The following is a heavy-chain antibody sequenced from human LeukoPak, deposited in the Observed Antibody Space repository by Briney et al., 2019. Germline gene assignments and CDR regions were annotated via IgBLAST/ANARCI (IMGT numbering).Heavy chain of an antibody. D-gene: IGHD1-7*01. CDR1: GYTFTRYG. CDR2: INTNTGNP. J-gene: IGHJ5*02. V-gene: IGHV7-4-1*02. Sequence: PMASVKVSCKAFGYTFTRYGVSWVRQAPGQGLEWMGWINTNTGNPTYAQGFTGRFVFSLDTSVSTAYLQISSLKAEDTAVYYCARDKSLKTGTPVNWFDPWGQGTLVTVSS. CDR3: ARDKSLKTGTPVNWFDP.